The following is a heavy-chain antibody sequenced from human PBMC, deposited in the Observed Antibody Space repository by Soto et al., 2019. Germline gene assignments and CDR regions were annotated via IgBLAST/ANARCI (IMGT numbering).Heavy chain of an antibody. CDR1: GFTFGDYA. D-gene: IGHD3-16*01. CDR3: TIVGVKLYYYYGMDV. Sequence: GGSLRLSCTASGFTFGDYAMSWLRQAPGKGLEWVGFIRSKAYGGTTEYAASVKGRFTISRDDSKSIAYLQMNSLKTEDTAVYYCTIVGVKLYYYYGMDVWGQGTTVTVSS. CDR2: IRSKAYGGTT. V-gene: IGHV3-49*03. J-gene: IGHJ6*02.